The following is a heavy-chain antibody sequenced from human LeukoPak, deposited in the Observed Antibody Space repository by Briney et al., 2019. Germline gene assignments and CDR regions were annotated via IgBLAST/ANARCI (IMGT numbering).Heavy chain of an antibody. J-gene: IGHJ6*02. CDR1: GFDFSINA. CDR3: ARVAAAYDTFSYHGMDA. D-gene: IGHD2/OR15-2a*01. V-gene: IGHV3-30-3*01. CDR2: ISYDGSKK. Sequence: PGGSLRLSCAASGFDFSINAMHWVRQAPGKGLEWVSLISYDGSKKYYADSVKGRFTISRDNSKITLHLQMNSLRPEDAAVYYCARVAAAYDTFSYHGMDAWGQGTTVIVSS.